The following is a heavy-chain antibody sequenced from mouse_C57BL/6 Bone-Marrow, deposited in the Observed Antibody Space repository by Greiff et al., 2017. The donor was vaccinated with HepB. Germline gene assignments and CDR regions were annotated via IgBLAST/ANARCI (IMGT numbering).Heavy chain of an antibody. CDR1: GFTFSSYG. V-gene: IGHV5-6*01. Sequence: EVQLVESGGDLVKPGGSLKLSCAASGFTFSSYGMSWVRQTPDKRLEWVATISSGGSYTYYPDSVKGRFTISRDNAKNTLYLQMSSLKSEDTAMYYCARHVGCAYWGQGTLVTVSA. J-gene: IGHJ3*01. CDR2: ISSGGSYT. CDR3: ARHVGCAY.